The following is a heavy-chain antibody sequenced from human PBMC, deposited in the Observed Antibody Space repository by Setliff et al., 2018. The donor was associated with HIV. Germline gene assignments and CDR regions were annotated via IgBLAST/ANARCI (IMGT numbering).Heavy chain of an antibody. V-gene: IGHV4-39*01. D-gene: IGHD6-13*01. CDR3: ARRRKFGAAAAGPMDY. CDR2: VYYSGST. Sequence: PSETLSLTCTVSNGSVSSNYYYWGWIRQPPGKGLQWIGNVYYSGSTYYTPSSRGRVAISVDSSKNQFSLKLTSVTAADTAIYFCARRRKFGAAAAGPMDYWGQGTLVTVSS. CDR1: NGSVSSNYYY. J-gene: IGHJ4*01.